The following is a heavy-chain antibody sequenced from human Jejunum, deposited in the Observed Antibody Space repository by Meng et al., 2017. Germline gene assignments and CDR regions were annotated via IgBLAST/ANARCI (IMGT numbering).Heavy chain of an antibody. J-gene: IGHJ4*02. CDR1: GGSISSHY. Sequence: GSLRLSCSVSGGSISSHYWSWIRQPPGKGLEWIGYISYSGSTNYHPSLKRRVTISGDTSKNQFSLRLSSVTAADTAVYYGARISPPYDVWTGPFDYWGQGTLVTVSS. CDR2: ISYSGST. D-gene: IGHD3/OR15-3a*01. CDR3: ARISPPYDVWTGPFDY. V-gene: IGHV4-59*11.